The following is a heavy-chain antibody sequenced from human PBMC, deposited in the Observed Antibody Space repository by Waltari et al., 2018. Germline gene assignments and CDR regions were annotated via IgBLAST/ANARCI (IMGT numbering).Heavy chain of an antibody. CDR2: IYSSGCT. J-gene: IGHJ4*02. CDR1: GGAISSSSYY. D-gene: IGHD6-19*01. CDR3: ARVSRGIAVAGDY. V-gene: IGHV4-39*07. Sequence: QLQLQESGPGLVKPSETLSLTCTVSGGAISSSSYYWGWLRQPVGRVVWCIGSIYSSGCTYYCPSIKSRVAISVDTSKNQFLLKLSSVTAADTAVYYCARVSRGIAVAGDYWGQGTLVTVSS.